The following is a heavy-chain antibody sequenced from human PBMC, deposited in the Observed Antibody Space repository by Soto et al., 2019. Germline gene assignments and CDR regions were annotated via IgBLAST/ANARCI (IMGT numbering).Heavy chain of an antibody. Sequence: SETLSLTCAVSGGSISSGGYSWSWIRQPPGKGLEWIGYIYHSGSIYYNPSLKSRVTISVDRSKNQFSLKLSSVTAADTAVYYCATLRGLGEVSPYFDYWGQGLMVTVSS. CDR2: IYHSGSI. CDR3: ATLRGLGEVSPYFDY. J-gene: IGHJ4*02. D-gene: IGHD3-10*01. CDR1: GGSISSGGYS. V-gene: IGHV4-30-2*01.